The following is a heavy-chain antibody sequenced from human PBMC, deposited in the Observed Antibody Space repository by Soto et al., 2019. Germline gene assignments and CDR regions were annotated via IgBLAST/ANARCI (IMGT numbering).Heavy chain of an antibody. V-gene: IGHV5-51*01. D-gene: IGHD3-3*01. Sequence: ESLKISCKGSEYSFRTNWIAWVRQIPGKGLQWMGIIYPGDSDTRYSPSFQGQGTIAADKSSSTAHLQCSSLKASDTAMYYCARQIRQCESWSNTYYFYGLDVWGQGSTVAVSS. J-gene: IGHJ6*02. CDR1: EYSFRTNW. CDR3: ARQIRQCESWSNTYYFYGLDV. CDR2: IYPGDSDT.